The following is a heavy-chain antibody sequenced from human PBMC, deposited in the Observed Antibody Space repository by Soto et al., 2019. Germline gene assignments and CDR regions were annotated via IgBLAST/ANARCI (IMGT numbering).Heavy chain of an antibody. CDR2: IYWNDDK. J-gene: IGHJ5*02. Sequence: QITLKESGPTLVKPTQTLTLTCTFSGFSLRDSGVGVGWIRQPPGTALEWLALIYWNDDKRYSPSLRSRLTITEDTSKKQVVLRMTNMDPVDTATYYCAHRRGVMLDYNWFDPWGQGTLVTVSS. V-gene: IGHV2-5*01. CDR3: AHRRGVMLDYNWFDP. CDR1: GFSLRDSGVG. D-gene: IGHD3-16*01.